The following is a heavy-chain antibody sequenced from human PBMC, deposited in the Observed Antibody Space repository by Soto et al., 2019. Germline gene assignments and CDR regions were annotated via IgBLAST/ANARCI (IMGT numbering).Heavy chain of an antibody. Sequence: GESLKISCKGSGYSFTSYWIGWVRLMPGKGLEWMGIIYPGESDTRYSPSFQGQVTISADKSISTAYLQWSSLKASDTAIYYCARRGYSTYNWGYFFDYWGKGTLVTVSS. CDR1: GYSFTSYW. D-gene: IGHD5-12*01. V-gene: IGHV5-51*01. J-gene: IGHJ4*02. CDR3: ARRGYSTYNWGYFFDY. CDR2: IYPGESDT.